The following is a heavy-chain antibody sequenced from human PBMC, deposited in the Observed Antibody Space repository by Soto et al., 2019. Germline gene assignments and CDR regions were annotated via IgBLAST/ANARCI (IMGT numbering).Heavy chain of an antibody. CDR3: ARAVAVPADFDY. CDR1: GYTFTGYA. CDR2: INAGNGNT. Sequence: QVQLVQSGAEEKKPGASVKVSCKASGYTFTGYAMHWVRQAPGQRLEWMGWINAGNGNTKYSQKFQGRVTITRDTSASTDYMELSSLRSDDTAVYDCARAVAVPADFDYWGQGPLVTFSS. V-gene: IGHV1-3*05. J-gene: IGHJ4*02. D-gene: IGHD6-19*01.